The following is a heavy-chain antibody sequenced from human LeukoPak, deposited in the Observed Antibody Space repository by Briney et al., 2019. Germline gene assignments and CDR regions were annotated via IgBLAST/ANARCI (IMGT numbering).Heavy chain of an antibody. V-gene: IGHV4-39*07. CDR1: GASISRTTYY. Sequence: SETLSLTCTVSGASISRTTYYWGWFRQPPGKGLEWIATMFYSGYTYYNPSLKSRVTISIDTSENQVSLKLSFVTAADTALYYCAKEPTGDKSFDSWGQGTLVTVSS. J-gene: IGHJ4*02. CDR3: AKEPTGDKSFDS. CDR2: MFYSGYT. D-gene: IGHD7-27*01.